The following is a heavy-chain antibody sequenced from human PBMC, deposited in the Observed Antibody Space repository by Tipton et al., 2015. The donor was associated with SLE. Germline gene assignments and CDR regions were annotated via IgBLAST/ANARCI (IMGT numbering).Heavy chain of an antibody. CDR1: GGSVSSGSYY. CDR3: AREDRRHYYFYMDV. CDR2: IYYSGGT. V-gene: IGHV4-61*01. D-gene: IGHD3-16*02. J-gene: IGHJ6*03. Sequence: TLSLTCTVSGGSVSSGSYYWSWIRQPPGKGLEWIGYIYYSGGTYYNASLQSRVTISLDPSKNQFSLQLSSVTAADTAVYYCAREDRRHYYFYMDVWGKGTTVTVSS.